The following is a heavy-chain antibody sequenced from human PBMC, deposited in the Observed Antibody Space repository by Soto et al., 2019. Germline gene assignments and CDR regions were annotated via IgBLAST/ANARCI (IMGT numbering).Heavy chain of an antibody. Sequence: GGSLRLSCAASGFTFDDYAMHWVRQAPGKGLEWVSGISWNSGSIGYADSVKGRFSISRDNAKNSLYLQMNSLRAEDTALYYCAKDYCSGGSCSGANWFDPWGQGT. CDR2: ISWNSGSI. J-gene: IGHJ5*02. CDR1: GFTFDDYA. V-gene: IGHV3-9*01. D-gene: IGHD2-15*01. CDR3: AKDYCSGGSCSGANWFDP.